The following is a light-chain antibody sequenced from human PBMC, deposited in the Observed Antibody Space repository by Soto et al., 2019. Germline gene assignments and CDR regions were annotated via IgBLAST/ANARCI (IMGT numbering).Light chain of an antibody. CDR3: CSYAGSSTLYV. CDR1: SSDVGGYNY. V-gene: IGLV2-11*01. CDR2: DVS. Sequence: QSVLTQPRSVSGSPGQSVTISCTGTSSDVGGYNYVSWYQQHPGKAPKLMIYDVSKRPSGVPDRFSGSKSGNTASLTISGLQAEDEADYYCCSYAGSSTLYVFGTGTNVNV. J-gene: IGLJ1*01.